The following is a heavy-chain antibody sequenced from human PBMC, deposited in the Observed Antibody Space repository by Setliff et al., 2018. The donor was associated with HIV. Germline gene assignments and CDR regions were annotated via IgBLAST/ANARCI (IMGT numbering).Heavy chain of an antibody. Sequence: KLSETLSLTCAVYGGSFSGYYWSWIRQPPGKGLEWIGEINHSGSTNYNPSLKSRVTISLDTSRSQFSLKLSSVTAADTAVYYCAREDYYYYGMDVWGQGTKVTVSS. CDR2: INHSGST. J-gene: IGHJ6*02. V-gene: IGHV4-34*01. CDR1: GGSFSGYY. CDR3: AREDYYYYGMDV.